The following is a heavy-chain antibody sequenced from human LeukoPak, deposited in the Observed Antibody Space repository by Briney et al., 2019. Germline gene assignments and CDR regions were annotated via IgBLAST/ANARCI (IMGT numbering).Heavy chain of an antibody. CDR3: AKFPAATVAFDY. CDR1: GGSISSYY. J-gene: IGHJ4*02. V-gene: IGHV4-59*12. D-gene: IGHD4-23*01. CDR2: IYYSGST. Sequence: SETLSLTCTVSGGSISSYYWSWIRQPPGKGLEWIGYIYYSGSTNYNPSLKSRVTISVDTSKNQFSLKLSSVTAADTAVYYCAKFPAATVAFDYWGQGTLVTVSS.